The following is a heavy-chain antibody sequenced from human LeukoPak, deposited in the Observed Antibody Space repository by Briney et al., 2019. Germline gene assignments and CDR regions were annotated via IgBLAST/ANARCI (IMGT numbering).Heavy chain of an antibody. D-gene: IGHD4-23*01. J-gene: IGHJ4*02. CDR1: GGSISSYY. Sequence: PSETLSLTCTVSGGSISSYYWSWIRQPPGKGLEWIGYIYYSGSTNYNPSLKSRVTISVDTSKNQFSLKLSSVTAADTAVYYCVRYYGGNGFYYFDYWGQGTLVTVSS. V-gene: IGHV4-59*01. CDR3: VRYYGGNGFYYFDY. CDR2: IYYSGST.